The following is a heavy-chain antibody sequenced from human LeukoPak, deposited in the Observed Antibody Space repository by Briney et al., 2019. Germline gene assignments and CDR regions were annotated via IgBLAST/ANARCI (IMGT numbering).Heavy chain of an antibody. Sequence: SETLSLTCTVSGGSISSGSYYWSWIRQPAGKGLEWIGRIYTSGSTNYNPSLKSRVTISVDTSKNQFSLKLSSVTAADTAVYYCARGTDPGIAVVPGLGYWGQGTLVTVSS. V-gene: IGHV4-61*02. D-gene: IGHD6-19*01. CDR3: ARGTDPGIAVVPGLGY. J-gene: IGHJ4*02. CDR2: IYTSGST. CDR1: GGSISSGSYY.